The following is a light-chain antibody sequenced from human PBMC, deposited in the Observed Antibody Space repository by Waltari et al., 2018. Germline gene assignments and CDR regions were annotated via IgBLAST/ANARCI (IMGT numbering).Light chain of an antibody. CDR3: YSYAGSNTFV. V-gene: IGLV2-23*03. CDR2: EGS. J-gene: IGLJ2*01. Sequence: QSALTQPASVSGSPGQSITIPCTGTSSDVGSYNLVSWYQQHQGKAPKLMIYEGSKRPSGVSNRFSGSKSGNTASLTISGLQAEDEADYYCYSYAGSNTFVFGGGTKLTVL. CDR1: SSDVGSYNL.